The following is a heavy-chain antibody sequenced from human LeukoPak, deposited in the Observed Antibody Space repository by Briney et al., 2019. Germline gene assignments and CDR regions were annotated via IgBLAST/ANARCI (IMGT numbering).Heavy chain of an antibody. CDR3: ARDGAILFPAFDY. CDR1: GFTFSSYW. J-gene: IGHJ4*02. V-gene: IGHV3-30*03. D-gene: IGHD2-2*02. Sequence: GGSLRLSCAASGFTFSSYWMSWVRQAPGKGLEWVAVISYDGSNKYYADSVKGRFTISRDNSKNTLYLQMNSLRAEDTAVYYCARDGAILFPAFDYWGQGTLVTVSS. CDR2: ISYDGSNK.